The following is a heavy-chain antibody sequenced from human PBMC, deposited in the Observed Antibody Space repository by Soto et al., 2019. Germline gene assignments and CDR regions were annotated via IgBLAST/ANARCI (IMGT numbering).Heavy chain of an antibody. CDR1: VFPFSSYA. V-gene: IGHV3-23*01. CDR2: ISGSGGRT. Sequence: RRLSCVASVFPFSSYAMSWVRQTPGKGLEWVSGISGSGGRTYYADSVKGRFTISRDNSNNTLSLQMHILRVEDTAVYFCAKGGYYSLFDIWGQGTMVTVSS. CDR3: AKGGYYSLFDI. J-gene: IGHJ3*02. D-gene: IGHD3-16*01.